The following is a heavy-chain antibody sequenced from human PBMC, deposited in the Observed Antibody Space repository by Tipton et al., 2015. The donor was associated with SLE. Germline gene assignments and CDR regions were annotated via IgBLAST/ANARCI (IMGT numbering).Heavy chain of an antibody. CDR2: IIPSFGSA. CDR1: GGTFSSYA. Sequence: QSGPEVKKPGSSVKVSCKASGGTFSSYAMSWVRQAPGQGLEWMGGIIPSFGSANYAQRFQGRVTITTDDSTGTAYMELSSLRSEDTAVYFCARAAAGDHNYYWYMDVWGKGTTVTVSS. CDR3: ARAAAGDHNYYWYMDV. V-gene: IGHV1-69*05. J-gene: IGHJ6*03. D-gene: IGHD6-25*01.